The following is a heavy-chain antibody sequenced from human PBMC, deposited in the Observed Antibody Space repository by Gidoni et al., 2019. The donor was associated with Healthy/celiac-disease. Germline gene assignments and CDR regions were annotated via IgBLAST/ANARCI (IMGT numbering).Heavy chain of an antibody. CDR2: ISGSGGST. J-gene: IGHJ4*02. V-gene: IGHV3-23*01. CDR3: AKESGVAVPPYYFDY. CDR1: VFTFNSDA. Sequence: EVQLLESVEGLVQPGGSLRLSCAASVFTFNSDAMRWVRQAPGKGLEWVSAISGSGGSTYYADSVKGRFTISRDNSKNTLYLQMNSLRAEDTAVYYCAKESGVAVPPYYFDYWGQGTLVTVSS. D-gene: IGHD2-15*01.